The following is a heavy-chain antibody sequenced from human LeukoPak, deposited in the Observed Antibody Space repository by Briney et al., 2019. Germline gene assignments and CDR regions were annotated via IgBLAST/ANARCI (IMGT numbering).Heavy chain of an antibody. J-gene: IGHJ6*03. Sequence: GASVKVSCKASGYTFTSYDINWVRQATGQGLEWMGWMNPNSGNTGYAQKFQGRVTMSRSTSISTAYMELSSLRSEDTAVYCCARDMYYYDSSGYAAYYMDVWGKGTTVTVSS. CDR3: ARDMYYYDSSGYAAYYMDV. CDR2: MNPNSGNT. CDR1: GYTFTSYD. D-gene: IGHD3-22*01. V-gene: IGHV1-8*01.